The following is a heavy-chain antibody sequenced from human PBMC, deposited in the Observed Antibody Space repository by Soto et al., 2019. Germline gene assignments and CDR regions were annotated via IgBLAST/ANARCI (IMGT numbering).Heavy chain of an antibody. Sequence: AGGSLRLSCAASGFTFSSYSMNWVRQAPGKGLEWVSSISSSSSYIYYADSVKGRFTISRDNAKNSLYLQMNSLRAEDTAVYYCARDGDYGYSSGWYGYYYYGMDVWGQGTTVTVSS. CDR2: ISSSSSYI. V-gene: IGHV3-21*01. CDR3: ARDGDYGYSSGWYGYYYYGMDV. J-gene: IGHJ6*02. CDR1: GFTFSSYS. D-gene: IGHD6-19*01.